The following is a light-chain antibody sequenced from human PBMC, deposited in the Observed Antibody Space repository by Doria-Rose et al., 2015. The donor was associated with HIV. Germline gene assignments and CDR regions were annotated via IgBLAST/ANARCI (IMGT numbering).Light chain of an antibody. CDR2: DGS. Sequence: TQSPGTLSLSPGERATLSCRASQSFSSTYLAWYQQKPGQAPSLLLYDGSTRATGIPDRFSAGGSGTDFTLTINRLEPEDFALYYCHQYGTSWTFGQGTKVEI. CDR1: QSFSSTY. CDR3: HQYGTSWT. J-gene: IGKJ1*01. V-gene: IGKV3-20*01.